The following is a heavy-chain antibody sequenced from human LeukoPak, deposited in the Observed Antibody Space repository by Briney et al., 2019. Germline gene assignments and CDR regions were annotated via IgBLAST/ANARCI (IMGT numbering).Heavy chain of an antibody. CDR3: ARAPPLGYYYMDV. Sequence: SDTLYLTCTVSGGSISSYYWSWIRQPPGKGLEWIGYIYYSGSTNYNPSLKSRVTISVDTSKNQFSLKLSSVTAADTAVYYCARAPPLGYYYMDVWGKGTTVTVSS. CDR2: IYYSGST. J-gene: IGHJ6*03. CDR1: GGSISSYY. V-gene: IGHV4-59*01.